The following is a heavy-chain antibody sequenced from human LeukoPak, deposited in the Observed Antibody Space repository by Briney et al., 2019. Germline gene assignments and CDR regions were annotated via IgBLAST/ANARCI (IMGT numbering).Heavy chain of an antibody. Sequence: SETLSLTCPVSGGSISSSSYYWGWIRQPPGEGLEWIGSIYYSGSTYYNPSLKSRVTISVDTSKNQFSLKLSSVTAADTAVYYCARLRDYYDSSGYLYYFDYWGQGTLVTVSS. CDR1: GGSISSSSYY. V-gene: IGHV4-39*01. J-gene: IGHJ4*02. D-gene: IGHD3-22*01. CDR2: IYYSGST. CDR3: ARLRDYYDSSGYLYYFDY.